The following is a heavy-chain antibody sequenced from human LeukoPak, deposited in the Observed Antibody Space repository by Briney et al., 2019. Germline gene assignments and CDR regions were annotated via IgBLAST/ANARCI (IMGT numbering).Heavy chain of an antibody. J-gene: IGHJ6*02. Sequence: SETLSLTCTVSGGSVSSYYWSWIRQPAGKGLEWIGRFYTSGITNYNPSLKSRVTMSVDTSKNQFSLKLSSVTAADTAVYYCARESYISSWGTYYYYYYGMDVWGQGTTVTVSS. CDR2: FYTSGIT. V-gene: IGHV4-4*07. D-gene: IGHD6-13*01. CDR1: GGSVSSYY. CDR3: ARESYISSWGTYYYYYYGMDV.